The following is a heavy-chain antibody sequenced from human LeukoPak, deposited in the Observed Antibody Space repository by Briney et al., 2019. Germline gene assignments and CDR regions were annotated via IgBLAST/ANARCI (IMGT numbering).Heavy chain of an antibody. D-gene: IGHD4-11*01. CDR2: IIPMFGTA. V-gene: IGHV1-69*13. J-gene: IGHJ5*02. CDR3: ARAEGVDFSNYLNWFDP. CDR1: GGTFSSYA. Sequence: SVKVSCKASGGTFSSYAISWVRQAPGQGLEWLGGIIPMFGTAKYAQRFQGKLTITADESASTAYMELSSLRSEDTAVYYCARAEGVDFSNYLNWFDPWGQGTLVTVSS.